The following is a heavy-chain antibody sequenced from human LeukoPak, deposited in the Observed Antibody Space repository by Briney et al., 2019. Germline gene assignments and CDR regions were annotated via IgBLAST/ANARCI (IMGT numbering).Heavy chain of an antibody. V-gene: IGHV4-59*08. Sequence: PSETLSLTCTVSGDSISNHYWSWIRQPPGKGLEWIGYLYYSGSTNYNPSLKSRVSISVDTSKNQFSLKLSSVTAADTAVYYCAGDPYYYDSSGRAFDIWGQGTMVTVSS. J-gene: IGHJ3*02. CDR3: AGDPYYYDSSGRAFDI. CDR2: LYYSGST. CDR1: GDSISNHY. D-gene: IGHD3-22*01.